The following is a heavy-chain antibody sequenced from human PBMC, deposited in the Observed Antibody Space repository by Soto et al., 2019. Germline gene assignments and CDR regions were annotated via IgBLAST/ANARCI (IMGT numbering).Heavy chain of an antibody. D-gene: IGHD6-19*01. CDR3: ARDLEVAVAGYYYYGMDV. CDR2: TYYRSKWYN. Sequence: SHTLSLTCVISGDSVSSNSAAWNWIRQSPSRGLEWLGRTYYRSKWYNDYAVSVKSRITINPDTSKNQFSLQLNSVTPEDTAVYYCARDLEVAVAGYYYYGMDVWGQGTTVTVSS. CDR1: GDSVSSNSAA. J-gene: IGHJ6*02. V-gene: IGHV6-1*01.